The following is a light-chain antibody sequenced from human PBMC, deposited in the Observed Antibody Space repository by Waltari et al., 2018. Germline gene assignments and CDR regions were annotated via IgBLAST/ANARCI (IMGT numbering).Light chain of an antibody. V-gene: IGLV4-69*01. Sequence: QLVLTQSPSASASLGASVKLTCTLDSGHSTNIIAWHQPQPQKVPRYLMKVNSDGSHSKGDEIPDRFSGSSSSSGTERYLTISSVQSEDEADYYCQTGGHGTWVFGGGTKLTVL. CDR2: VNSDGSH. CDR3: QTGGHGTWV. J-gene: IGLJ3*02. CDR1: SGHSTNI.